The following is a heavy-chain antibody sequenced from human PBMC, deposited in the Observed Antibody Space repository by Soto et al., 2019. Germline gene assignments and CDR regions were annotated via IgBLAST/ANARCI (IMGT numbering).Heavy chain of an antibody. J-gene: IGHJ4*02. V-gene: IGHV1-18*04. D-gene: IGHD1-1*01. CDR3: AREMSTMTFFDY. CDR2: ISAYNGNT. CDR1: GYAFGNYP. Sequence: EASVKVSCKASGYAFGNYPITWVRQAPGQGLEWMGWISAYNGNTKYGQKLQDRVTMTIDTSTNTAYMELRSLRSDDTAVYYCAREMSTMTFFDYWGQGTVVTVSS.